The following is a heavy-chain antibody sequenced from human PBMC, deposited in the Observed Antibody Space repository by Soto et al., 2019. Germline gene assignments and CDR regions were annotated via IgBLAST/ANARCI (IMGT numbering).Heavy chain of an antibody. J-gene: IGHJ4*02. CDR3: VRHYDDVLSDLPDFDY. CDR1: GYPFITYD. Sequence: QIQLVQSGAEVKTPGASVRVSCKTSGYPFITYDISWVRQAPGQGLEWVGLIRPNSGRANYAQKLQVRITMTTDTSTSTADMEFRSLRSDDTAVYYCVRHYDDVLSDLPDFDYWGQGTLVTVAS. CDR2: IRPNSGRA. V-gene: IGHV1-18*04. D-gene: IGHD3-3*01.